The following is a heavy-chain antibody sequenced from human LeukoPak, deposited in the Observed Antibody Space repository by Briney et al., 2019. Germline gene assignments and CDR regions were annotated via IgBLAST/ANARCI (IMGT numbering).Heavy chain of an antibody. V-gene: IGHV4-34*01. CDR2: INHSGST. D-gene: IGHD6-19*01. CDR1: GGSFSGYY. J-gene: IGHJ4*02. CDR3: ASKAQWLDKSPDY. Sequence: SETLCLTCAVYGGSFSGYYWSWIRQPPGKGLEWIGEINHSGSTNYNPSLKSRVTISVDTSKNQFSLKLSSVTAADTAVYYCASKAQWLDKSPDYWGQGTLVTVSS.